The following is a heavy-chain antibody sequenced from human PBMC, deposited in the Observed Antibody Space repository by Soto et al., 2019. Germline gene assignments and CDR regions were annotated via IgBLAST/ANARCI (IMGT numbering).Heavy chain of an antibody. CDR3: AKKGSPSGDHSNWYDDL. CDR2: IIGSGGSA. CDR1: GFTFRSYA. Sequence: PGGSLRLSCAASGFTFRSYAMGWVRQGPGKGLEWISTIIGSGGSAYYADSVKGRFTISRDNSKNTLYLQMDSLSADDTAVYFCAKKGSPSGDHSNWYDDLWGRRTLVTVCS. V-gene: IGHV3-23*01. J-gene: IGHJ2*01. D-gene: IGHD7-27*01.